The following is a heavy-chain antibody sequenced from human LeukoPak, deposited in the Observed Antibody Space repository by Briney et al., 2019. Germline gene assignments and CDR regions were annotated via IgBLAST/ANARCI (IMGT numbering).Heavy chain of an antibody. CDR3: ASLGN. Sequence: HPGGSLRLSCAPSGFPFSNFWMNWVRQAPGKGLEWVANIKQDGSEKFYVDSVKGRFTISRDNAKNSLYLQMNSLRADDTAVYYCASLGNWGQGTLVTVTS. V-gene: IGHV3-7*01. CDR2: IKQDGSEK. D-gene: IGHD1-1*01. J-gene: IGHJ4*02. CDR1: GFPFSNFW.